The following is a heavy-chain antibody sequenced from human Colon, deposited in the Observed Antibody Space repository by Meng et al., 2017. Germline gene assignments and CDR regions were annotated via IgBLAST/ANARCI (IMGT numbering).Heavy chain of an antibody. D-gene: IGHD2-21*02. V-gene: IGHV4-4*02. Sequence: QGHLQEAGPGLVKPSGTLALTCAVSGGSITTNNWWSWVRQPPGKGLEWLGYIYYTGNTNYNPSLKNRVTISLDTSNNQFSLKLTSMTAADAAIYYCARVNGDFDEAWFDPWGQGTLVTVSS. CDR3: ARVNGDFDEAWFDP. J-gene: IGHJ5*02. CDR1: GGSITTNNW. CDR2: IYYTGNT.